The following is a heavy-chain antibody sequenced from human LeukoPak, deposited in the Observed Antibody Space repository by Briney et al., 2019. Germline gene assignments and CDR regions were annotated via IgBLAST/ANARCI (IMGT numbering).Heavy chain of an antibody. Sequence: GGSLRLSCAASGFTFSDYYMSWIRQAPGKGLEWVSYISSSSSYTNYADSVKGRFTISRDNAKNSLYLQMNSLRAEDTAVYYCARDGRSGPNWFDPWGQRTLVTVSS. D-gene: IGHD7-27*01. CDR1: GFTFSDYY. V-gene: IGHV3-11*06. CDR2: ISSSSSYT. J-gene: IGHJ5*02. CDR3: ARDGRSGPNWFDP.